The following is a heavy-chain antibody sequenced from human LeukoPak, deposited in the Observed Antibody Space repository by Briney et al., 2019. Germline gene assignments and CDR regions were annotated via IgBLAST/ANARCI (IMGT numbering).Heavy chain of an antibody. J-gene: IGHJ6*02. V-gene: IGHV3-23*01. Sequence: GGSLRLSCASGFTFSSYAMSWVRQAPGKGLEWVSAISGNGGSTYYADSVKGQFTISRDNSKNTLYLQMNSLRTEDTAVYYCAKDGGSGSRYYYGMDVWGQGTTVTVSS. D-gene: IGHD3-10*01. CDR3: AKDGGSGSRYYYGMDV. CDR1: GFTFSSYA. CDR2: ISGNGGST.